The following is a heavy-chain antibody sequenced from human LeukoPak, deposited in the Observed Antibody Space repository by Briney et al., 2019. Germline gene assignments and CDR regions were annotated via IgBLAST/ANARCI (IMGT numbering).Heavy chain of an antibody. V-gene: IGHV4-4*02. J-gene: IGHJ4*02. Sequence: PSETLSLTCAVSGGSISSSNWWSWVRQPPGKGLEWIGEIYHSGTTHYNPSLKSRVTMSVDTSKNQFSLKLSSVTAADTAVYYCARLSTVTTSFDYWGQGTLVTVSS. CDR1: GGSISSSNW. CDR2: IYHSGTT. CDR3: ARLSTVTTSFDY. D-gene: IGHD4-17*01.